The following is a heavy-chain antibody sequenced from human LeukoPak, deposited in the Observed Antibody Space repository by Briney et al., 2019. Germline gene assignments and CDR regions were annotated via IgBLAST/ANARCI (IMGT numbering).Heavy chain of an antibody. CDR3: ARGSRELYYFDY. D-gene: IGHD1-7*01. V-gene: IGHV4-59*01. CDR1: GGSISSYY. Sequence: SETLSLTCTVSGGSISSYYWSWIRQPPGMGLEWIGYIYYSGSTKYNPSLKSQVTISVDASKTQFSLKLNSVTAADTAVYYCARGSRELYYFDYWGQGTLVTVSS. CDR2: IYYSGST. J-gene: IGHJ4*02.